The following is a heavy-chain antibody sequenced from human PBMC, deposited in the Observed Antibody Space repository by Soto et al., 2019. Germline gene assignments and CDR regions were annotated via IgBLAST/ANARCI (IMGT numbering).Heavy chain of an antibody. CDR1: GGSFSGYY. J-gene: IGHJ4*02. CDR2: INHSGST. Sequence: SETLSLTCAVYGGSFSGYYWSWIRQPPGKGLEWIGEINHSGSTNYNPSLKSRVTISVDTSKNQFSLKLSSVTAADTAVYYCARGDPGLEYQLSLYTFDYWGQGTLVTVSS. CDR3: ARGDPGLEYQLSLYTFDY. V-gene: IGHV4-34*01. D-gene: IGHD2-2*01.